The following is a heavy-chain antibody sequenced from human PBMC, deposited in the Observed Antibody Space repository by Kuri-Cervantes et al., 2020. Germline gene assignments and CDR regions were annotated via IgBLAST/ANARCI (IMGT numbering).Heavy chain of an antibody. Sequence: GESLKISCAASRFTFSDYAMHWVRQAPGKGLEWVAFIRYDGSNKYYADSVKGRFTISRDNSKNTLYLQMNSLRAEDTAVYYCALKEDYYDSSGRTGGWFDPWGQGTLVTVSS. J-gene: IGHJ5*02. CDR2: IRYDGSNK. CDR1: RFTFSDYA. V-gene: IGHV3-30*02. CDR3: ALKEDYYDSSGRTGGWFDP. D-gene: IGHD3-22*01.